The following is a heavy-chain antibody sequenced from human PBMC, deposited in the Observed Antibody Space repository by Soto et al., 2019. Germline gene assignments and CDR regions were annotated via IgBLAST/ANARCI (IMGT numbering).Heavy chain of an antibody. D-gene: IGHD3-10*01. CDR3: ARDPNYYGSGSYYVDY. Sequence: SVKVSCKASGGTFSSYAISWVRQAPGQGLEWMGGIIPIFGTANYAQKFQGRVTITADESTSTAYMELSSLRSEDTAVYYCARDPNYYGSGSYYVDYWGQGTLVTVSS. V-gene: IGHV1-69*13. J-gene: IGHJ4*02. CDR2: IIPIFGTA. CDR1: GGTFSSYA.